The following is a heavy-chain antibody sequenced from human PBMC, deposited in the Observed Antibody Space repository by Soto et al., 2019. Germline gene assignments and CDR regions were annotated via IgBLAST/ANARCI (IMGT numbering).Heavy chain of an antibody. CDR3: AQYQLLFNWFDP. Sequence: PSETLSLTCPVSGGSISSGGYYWSWIRQHPGKGLEWIGYIYYSGSTYYNPSLKSRVTISVDTSKNQFSLKLSSVTAADTAVYYCAQYQLLFNWFDPWGQGTLVTVSS. CDR2: IYYSGST. V-gene: IGHV4-31*03. D-gene: IGHD2-2*01. J-gene: IGHJ5*02. CDR1: GGSISSGGYY.